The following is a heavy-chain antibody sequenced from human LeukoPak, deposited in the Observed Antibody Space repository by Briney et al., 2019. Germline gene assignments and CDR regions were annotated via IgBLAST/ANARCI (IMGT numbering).Heavy chain of an antibody. D-gene: IGHD6-19*01. J-gene: IGHJ3*02. V-gene: IGHV3-64D*06. CDR1: GFTFSSYA. Sequence: GGSLRLSCAASGFTFSSYAMHWARQAPGKGLEYVSAISSNGGSTYYADSVKGRFTISRDNSKNTLYLQMSSLRAEDTAVYYCVNHRYSSGWVAFDIWGQGTMVTVSS. CDR2: ISSNGGST. CDR3: VNHRYSSGWVAFDI.